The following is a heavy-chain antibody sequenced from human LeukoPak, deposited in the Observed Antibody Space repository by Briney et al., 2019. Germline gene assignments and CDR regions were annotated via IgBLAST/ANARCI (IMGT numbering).Heavy chain of an antibody. D-gene: IGHD3-22*01. V-gene: IGHV3-23*01. J-gene: IGHJ4*02. Sequence: GGSLRLSCAASGFTFSSYAMSWVRQAPGKGLEWVSAISGSGGSTYYADSVKGRFTISRDNPKNTLYLQMNSLRAEDTAVYYCAKGGGNYYDSSGYYTPNSPFDYWGQGTLVTVSS. CDR3: AKGGGNYYDSSGYYTPNSPFDY. CDR1: GFTFSSYA. CDR2: ISGSGGST.